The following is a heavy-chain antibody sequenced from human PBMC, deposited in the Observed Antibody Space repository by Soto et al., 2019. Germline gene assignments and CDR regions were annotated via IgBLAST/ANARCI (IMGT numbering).Heavy chain of an antibody. CDR1: GDXVSSNTAA. D-gene: IGHD6-19*01. Sequence: QXLSLTCAISGDXVSSNTAAWNWIRSSPSRGLEWLGRTYYRSNWRHDYAVSVKSRITFNPDKSKNHFSLKMNSVTTDDTAVYYCARGVAGSGFDLWGQGTLVTVS. CDR2: TYYRSNWRH. CDR3: ARGVAGSGFDL. J-gene: IGHJ4*02. V-gene: IGHV6-1*01.